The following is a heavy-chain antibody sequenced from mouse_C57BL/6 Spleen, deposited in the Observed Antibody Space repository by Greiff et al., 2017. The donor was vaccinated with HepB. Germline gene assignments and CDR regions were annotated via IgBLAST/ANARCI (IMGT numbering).Heavy chain of an antibody. D-gene: IGHD1-1*01. CDR3: ASVDCSSLSYAMDY. V-gene: IGHV1-64*01. CDR2: IHPNSGST. CDR1: GYTFTSYW. Sequence: QVQLQQPEAELVKPGASVKLSCKASGYTFTSYWMHWVKQRPGQGLEWIGMIHPNSGSTNYNEKFKSKATLTVDKSSSTAYMQLSSLTSEDSSVYYCASVDCSSLSYAMDYWSQGPSVTVSS. J-gene: IGHJ4*01.